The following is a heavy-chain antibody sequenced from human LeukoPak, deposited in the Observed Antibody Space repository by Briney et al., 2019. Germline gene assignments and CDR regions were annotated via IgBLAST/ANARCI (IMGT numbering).Heavy chain of an antibody. V-gene: IGHV4-34*01. CDR3: ARGLVVFFDY. Sequence: SETLSLTCAVYGGSFSGYYWSWIRQPPGKGLEWIGEINHSGSTNYNPSLKSRVTISVDTSKNQFSLKLSSVTAADTAVYYCARGLVVFFDYWGQGTLVTVSS. D-gene: IGHD2-15*01. CDR2: INHSGST. CDR1: GGSFSGYY. J-gene: IGHJ4*02.